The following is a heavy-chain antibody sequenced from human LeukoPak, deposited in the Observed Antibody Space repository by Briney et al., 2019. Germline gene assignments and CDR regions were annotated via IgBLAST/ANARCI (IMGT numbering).Heavy chain of an antibody. CDR3: ARPAPYYQNSGSHDYYMDV. J-gene: IGHJ6*03. Sequence: ASVKVSCKASGYTFTGYYIHWVRQAPGQGLEWMGRINPNSGGTNYAQKFQGRVTMTRDTSITTVYMELSRLKYDDTAIYYCARPAPYYQNSGSHDYYMDVWGKGTTVTISS. D-gene: IGHD2-2*01. CDR2: INPNSGGT. V-gene: IGHV1-2*02. CDR1: GYTFTGYY.